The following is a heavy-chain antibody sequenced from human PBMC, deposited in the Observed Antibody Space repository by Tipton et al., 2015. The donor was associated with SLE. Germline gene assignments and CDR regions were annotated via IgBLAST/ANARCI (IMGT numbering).Heavy chain of an antibody. V-gene: IGHV4-31*03. CDR1: GGSISSDGYY. CDR3: ARVWGSNGWSQDYWYFDL. J-gene: IGHJ2*01. D-gene: IGHD6-13*01. Sequence: TLSLTCTVSGGSISSDGYYWNWIRQHPGKGLEWIGYIYYSGSTYYNPSLKSRVTISLDTSKNQVSLKLSSVTAADTAVYYCARVWGSNGWSQDYWYFDLWGRGTLVTVSS. CDR2: IYYSGST.